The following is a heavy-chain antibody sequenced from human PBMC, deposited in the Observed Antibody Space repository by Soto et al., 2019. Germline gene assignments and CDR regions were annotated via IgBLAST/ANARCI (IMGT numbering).Heavy chain of an antibody. CDR3: ARLGSEGLLGGGDF. CDR1: GGTFSSYL. J-gene: IGHJ4*02. CDR2: IMPIFTAT. Sequence: QVQLVQSGAEVKKPGSSVKVSCKASGGTFSSYLIAWVRQSPGRGLEWMGGIMPIFTATTYAQRFQGRLTITADKSPATAHMGLSSLTSEDTAVYYCARLGSEGLLGGGDFWGQGTLVTVSA. D-gene: IGHD2-15*01. V-gene: IGHV1-69*06.